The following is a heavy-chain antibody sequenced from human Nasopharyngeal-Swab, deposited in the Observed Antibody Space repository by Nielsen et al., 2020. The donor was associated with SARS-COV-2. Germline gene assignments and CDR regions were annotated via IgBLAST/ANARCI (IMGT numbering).Heavy chain of an antibody. J-gene: IGHJ4*02. V-gene: IGHV3-21*01. CDR1: GFTFSSYS. CDR3: ARYYSDSGSSRLYFDS. CDR2: ISSSSSYI. Sequence: GASLKISCAASGFTFSSYSMNWVRQAPGQGLEWVSSISSSSSYIYYADSVKGRFTISRDNAKNSLYLQMNSLRAEDTAVYFCARYYSDSGSSRLYFDSWGQGTLVTVSS. D-gene: IGHD3-22*01.